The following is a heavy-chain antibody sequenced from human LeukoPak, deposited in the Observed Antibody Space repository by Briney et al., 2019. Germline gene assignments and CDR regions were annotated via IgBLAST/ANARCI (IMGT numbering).Heavy chain of an antibody. V-gene: IGHV4-34*01. D-gene: IGHD2-2*01. Sequence: PSETLSLTCAVYGGSFSGYYWSWIRQPPGKGLEWIGEINHSGGTNYNPSLKSRVTISVDTSKNQFSLKLSSVTAADTAVYYCARAWDIVVVPAANFDYWGQGTLVTVSS. CDR2: INHSGGT. J-gene: IGHJ4*02. CDR3: ARAWDIVVVPAANFDY. CDR1: GGSFSGYY.